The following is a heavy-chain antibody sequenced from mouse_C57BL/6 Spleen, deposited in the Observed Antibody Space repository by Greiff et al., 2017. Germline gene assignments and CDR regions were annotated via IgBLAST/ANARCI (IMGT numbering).Heavy chain of an antibody. V-gene: IGHV1-15*01. J-gene: IGHJ4*01. D-gene: IGHD1-1*01. CDR3: TRRGNGSSYAMDY. CDR1: GYTFTDYE. CDR2: IDPETGGT. Sequence: VQLVESGAELVRPGASVTLSCKASGYTFTDYEMHWVKQTPVHGLEWIGAIDPETGGTAYNQKFKGKAILTADKSSSTAYMELRSLTSEDSAVYYCTRRGNGSSYAMDYWGQGTSVTVSS.